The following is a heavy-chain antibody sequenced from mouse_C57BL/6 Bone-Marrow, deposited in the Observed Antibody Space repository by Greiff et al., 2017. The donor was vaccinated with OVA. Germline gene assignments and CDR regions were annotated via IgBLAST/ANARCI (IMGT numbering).Heavy chain of an antibody. D-gene: IGHD3-2*02. CDR1: GFTFSDYG. Sequence: EVQGVESGGGLVKPGGSLKLSCAASGFTFSDYGMHWVRQAPEKGLEWVAYISSGSSTIYYADTVKGRFTISRDNAKNTLFLQMTSLRSEDTAMYYCARPNCSGYYYAMDYWGQGTSVTVSS. CDR2: ISSGSSTI. CDR3: ARPNCSGYYYAMDY. V-gene: IGHV5-17*01. J-gene: IGHJ4*01.